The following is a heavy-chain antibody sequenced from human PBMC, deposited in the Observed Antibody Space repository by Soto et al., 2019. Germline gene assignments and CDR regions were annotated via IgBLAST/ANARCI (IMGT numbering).Heavy chain of an antibody. D-gene: IGHD3-3*02. J-gene: IGHJ5*01. CDR1: GGSISSSTYY. CDR2: IYYTGNT. CDR3: ARERRGLIFGGFDP. V-gene: IGHV4-39*07. Sequence: SETLSLTCTVSGGSISSSTYYWGWIRQPPGKGLEWIGSIYYTGNTYYNPSLKSRVTISIDTSKNQFSLKLTSVTAADTAVYYCARERRGLIFGGFDPWGQGTLVTVSS.